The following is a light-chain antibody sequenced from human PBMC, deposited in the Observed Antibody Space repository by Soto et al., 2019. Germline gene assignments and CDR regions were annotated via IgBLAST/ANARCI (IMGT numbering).Light chain of an antibody. Sequence: DIVMTQSPDSLAVSLGERATINCKSSQSVLHSSNNKNYLAWYQQKPGQPPRLLIYWASTRESGVPDRFSGSGSRTDFTLTISSLQAEDVAVYHCQQYYIIPNTFGQGTKLEIK. V-gene: IGKV4-1*01. CDR2: WAS. J-gene: IGKJ2*01. CDR3: QQYYIIPNT. CDR1: QSVLHSSNNKNY.